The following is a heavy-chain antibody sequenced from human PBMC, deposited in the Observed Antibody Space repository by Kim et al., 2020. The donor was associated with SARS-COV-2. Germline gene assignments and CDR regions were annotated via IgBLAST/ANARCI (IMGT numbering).Heavy chain of an antibody. D-gene: IGHD2-15*01. V-gene: IGHV1-46*01. CDR3: AREYRGGYFDY. CDR1: GYTFTNYY. Sequence: ASVKVSCKTSGYTFTNYYVHWLRQAPGQGLEWMGLINPSNGDTNYAQKFQARVTMTRDTSTSTVYMDLSSLTSEDTAMYFCAREYRGGYFDYWGQGTLVTVSS. CDR2: INPSNGDT. J-gene: IGHJ4*02.